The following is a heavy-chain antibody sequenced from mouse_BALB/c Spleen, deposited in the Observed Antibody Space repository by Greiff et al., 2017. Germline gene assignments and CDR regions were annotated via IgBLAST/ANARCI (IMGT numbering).Heavy chain of an antibody. V-gene: IGHV5-17*02. CDR3: ARYYYGSRLYAMDY. CDR1: GFTFSSFG. CDR2: ISSGSSTI. D-gene: IGHD1-1*01. J-gene: IGHJ4*01. Sequence: EVQVVESGGGLVQPGGSRKLSCAASGFTFSSFGMHWVRQAPEKGLEWVAYISSGSSTIYYADTVKGRFTISRDNPKNTLFLQMTSLRSEDTAMYYCARYYYGSRLYAMDYWGQGTSVTVSS.